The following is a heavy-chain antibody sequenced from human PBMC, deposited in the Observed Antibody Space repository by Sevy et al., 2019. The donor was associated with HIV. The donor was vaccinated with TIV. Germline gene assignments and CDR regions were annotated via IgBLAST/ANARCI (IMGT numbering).Heavy chain of an antibody. CDR2: MSSSITYT. CDR3: ARDPREGYYGSGSYYTPKPYGMDV. CDR1: GFSFSDYT. D-gene: IGHD3-10*01. J-gene: IGHJ6*02. Sequence: GGSLRLSCEASGFSFSDYTMTWVRQAPGKGLEWVSSMSSSITYTYYADSLKGRFTISRDNAKSSLYLQMNSLRAEDTAVYYCARDPREGYYGSGSYYTPKPYGMDVWGQGTTVTVSS. V-gene: IGHV3-21*01.